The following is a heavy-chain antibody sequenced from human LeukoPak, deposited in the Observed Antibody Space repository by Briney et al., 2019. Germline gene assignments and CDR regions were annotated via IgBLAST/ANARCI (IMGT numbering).Heavy chain of an antibody. CDR3: ARGYSHCYDSSGSSNWFDP. D-gene: IGHD3-22*01. CDR2: MNPNSGNT. CDR1: GYTFTSYD. V-gene: IGHV1-8*01. Sequence: ASVKVSCKASGYTFTSYDINWVRQATGQGLEWMGWMNPNSGNTGYAQKFQGRVTMTRNTSISTAYMELSSLRSEDTAVYYCARGYSHCYDSSGSSNWFDPWGQGTLVTVSS. J-gene: IGHJ5*02.